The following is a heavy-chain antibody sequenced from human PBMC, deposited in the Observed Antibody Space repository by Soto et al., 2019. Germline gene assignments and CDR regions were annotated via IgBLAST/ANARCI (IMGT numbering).Heavy chain of an antibody. V-gene: IGHV4-39*01. J-gene: IGHJ2*01. CDR2: IYYVGST. CDR1: NGSISSRYY. CDR3: ARTAVATHWYFDL. Sequence: LQLQESGPGLVKPSETLSLTCTVSNGSISSRYYWGWLRQTPGKGLEWIASIYYVGSTYYSPSLESRVTISVDTSNNQFSLRLNSVNAADTAVYYCARTAVATHWYFDLWGRGTLVT. D-gene: IGHD6-19*01.